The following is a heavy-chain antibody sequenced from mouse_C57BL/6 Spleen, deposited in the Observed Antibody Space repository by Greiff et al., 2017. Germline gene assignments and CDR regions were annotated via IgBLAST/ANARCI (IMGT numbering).Heavy chain of an antibody. V-gene: IGHV1-82*01. CDR1: GYAFSSSW. CDR3: ERWDGDGLGAAMDY. D-gene: IGHD2-13*01. J-gene: IGHJ4*01. Sequence: VQLLQSGPELVKPGASVKISCKASGYAFSSSWMNWVKQRPGKGLEWIGRIYPGDGDTNYNEKFKGKGTLTADKYTSTAYLQLNSLTSEDSAVDICERWDGDGLGAAMDYWGQGTSVTVSS. CDR2: IYPGDGDT.